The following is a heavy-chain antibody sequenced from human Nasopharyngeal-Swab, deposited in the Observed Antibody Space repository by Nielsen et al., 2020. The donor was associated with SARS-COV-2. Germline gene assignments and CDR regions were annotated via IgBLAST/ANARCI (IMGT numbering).Heavy chain of an antibody. Sequence: GGSLRLSCAASGFTFSSYTMNWVRQAPGQGLEWVSSISSSGSYMYYTDSVKGRFTMSRDNAKNSLYLQMNSLRAEDTAVYYCASDSRYWGQGTLVTVSS. J-gene: IGHJ4*02. V-gene: IGHV3-21*01. CDR3: ASDSRY. D-gene: IGHD2-2*01. CDR1: GFTFSSYT. CDR2: ISSSGSYM.